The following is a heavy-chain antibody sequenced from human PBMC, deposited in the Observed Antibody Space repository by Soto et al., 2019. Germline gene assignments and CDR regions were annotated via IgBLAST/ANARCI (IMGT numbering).Heavy chain of an antibody. J-gene: IGHJ3*02. D-gene: IGHD3-22*01. Sequence: PGGSLRLSCAASGFTFSSYAMSWVRQAPGKGLEWVSAISGSGGSTYYADSVKGRFTISRDNSKNTLYLQMNSLRAEDTAVYYCAKDGGGNGYYDSSGYYTGTDAFDIWGKGTMVTVSS. CDR2: ISGSGGST. CDR3: AKDGGGNGYYDSSGYYTGTDAFDI. CDR1: GFTFSSYA. V-gene: IGHV3-23*01.